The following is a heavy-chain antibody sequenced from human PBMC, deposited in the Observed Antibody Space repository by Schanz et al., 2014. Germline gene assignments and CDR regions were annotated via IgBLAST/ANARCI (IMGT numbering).Heavy chain of an antibody. D-gene: IGHD3-10*01. CDR2: ISSSGTTI. J-gene: IGHJ6*02. CDR1: GFAFSSYS. Sequence: QLVGSGGGLIQPGGSLRLSCTASGFAFSSYSMNWVRQAPGKGLEWVSYISSSGTTIYYADSVKGRFTISRDNAKTSLFLQMNSLRVEDTAVYYCASLPVGYGSGIWDVWGQGTSVTVSS. CDR3: ASLPVGYGSGIWDV. V-gene: IGHV3-48*01.